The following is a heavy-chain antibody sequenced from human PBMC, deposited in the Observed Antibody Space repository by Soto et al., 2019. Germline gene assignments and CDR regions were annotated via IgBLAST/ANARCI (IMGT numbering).Heavy chain of an antibody. CDR1: GYSFTSYW. D-gene: IGHD2-21*02. J-gene: IGHJ2*01. CDR3: ARHSPYCGGDCYSARSLGYDWYFDL. V-gene: IGHV5-10-1*01. CDR2: IDPSDSYT. Sequence: GESLKISCKGSGYSFTSYWISWVRQMPGEGLEWMGRIDPSDSYTNYSPSFQGHVTISADKSTSTAYLQWSSLKASDTAMYYCARHSPYCGGDCYSARSLGYDWYFDLWGRGTLVTVSS.